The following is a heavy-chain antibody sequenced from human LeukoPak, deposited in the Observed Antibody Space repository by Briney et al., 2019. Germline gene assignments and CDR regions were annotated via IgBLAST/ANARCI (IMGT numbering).Heavy chain of an antibody. D-gene: IGHD6-19*01. J-gene: IGHJ3*02. V-gene: IGHV3-30*03. CDR2: ISYDGSKK. CDR3: ARDRPWLGIINSDSDI. Sequence: GGSLRLSCAASGFTITNHGIHWVRRVPGKGLEWVTVISYDGSKKYYAESVKGRFTISRDTSKNAVYLQMDSLRPEDTALYYCARDRPWLGIINSDSDIWGHGTMVTVSS. CDR1: GFTITNHG.